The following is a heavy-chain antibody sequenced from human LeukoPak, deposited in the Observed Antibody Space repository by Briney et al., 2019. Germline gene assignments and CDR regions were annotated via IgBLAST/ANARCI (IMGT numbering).Heavy chain of an antibody. J-gene: IGHJ6*03. Sequence: GASVKVSCKASGYTFTGYYMHWVRQAPGQGLEWMGWINPNSGGTNYAQKFQGRVTMTRDTSISTAYMELRSLRSDDTAVYYCARRGHSSGWYPYYYYYYYMDVWGKGTTVTVSS. D-gene: IGHD6-19*01. CDR2: INPNSGGT. CDR3: ARRGHSSGWYPYYYYYYYMDV. CDR1: GYTFTGYY. V-gene: IGHV1-2*02.